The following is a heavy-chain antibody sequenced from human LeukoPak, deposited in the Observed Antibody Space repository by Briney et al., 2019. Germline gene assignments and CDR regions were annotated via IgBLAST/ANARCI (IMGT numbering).Heavy chain of an antibody. Sequence: PSETLSLTCAVYGGSFSGYYWSWIRQPPGKGLEWIGEINHSGSTNYNPSLKCRVTISVDTSKNQFSLKLSSVTAADTAVYYCARTRRGYSYGYYYFDYWGQGTLVTVSS. CDR3: ARTRRGYSYGYYYFDY. CDR2: INHSGST. V-gene: IGHV4-34*01. J-gene: IGHJ4*02. CDR1: GGSFSGYY. D-gene: IGHD5-18*01.